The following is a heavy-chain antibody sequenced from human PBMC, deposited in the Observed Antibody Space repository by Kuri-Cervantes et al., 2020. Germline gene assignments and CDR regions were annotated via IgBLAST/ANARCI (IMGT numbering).Heavy chain of an antibody. CDR3: ARLDGSAYLYFFDY. J-gene: IGHJ4*02. CDR2: IYYSGST. CDR1: GGSVSSDSYY. Sequence: GSLRLSCTVSGGSVSSDSYYWSWIRQPPGKGLEWIGYIYYSGSTNYNPSLKSRVTISVDTSKNQFSLNLNSVTAADTAVYYCARLDGSAYLYFFDYWGQGTLVTVSS. V-gene: IGHV4-61*01. D-gene: IGHD3-22*01.